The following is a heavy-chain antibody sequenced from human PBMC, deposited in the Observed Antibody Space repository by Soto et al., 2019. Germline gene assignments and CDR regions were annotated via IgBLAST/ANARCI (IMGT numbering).Heavy chain of an antibody. V-gene: IGHV4-39*01. Sequence: KTSETLSLTCTVSGGSISKSSYYWVWIRQPPGKGLEWVGSMSYSGSTYYNPSLKSRVAISVDTSKNQLSLQVSSVTAADTAVYYCSRRAPEGFDPWGQGTLVTV. CDR2: MSYSGST. CDR1: GGSISKSSYY. J-gene: IGHJ5*02. CDR3: SRRAPEGFDP.